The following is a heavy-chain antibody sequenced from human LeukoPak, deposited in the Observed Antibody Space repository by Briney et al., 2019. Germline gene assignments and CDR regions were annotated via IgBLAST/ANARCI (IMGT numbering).Heavy chain of an antibody. Sequence: GGSLRLSCAASGFTFSSYDMHWVRHATGKGLEWVSTIATTNDTYYPGSVKGRFTISRENAKNSLYLQMNSLRAEDTAVYYCVRLSQDYFDYWGQGTLVTVSS. CDR3: VRLSQDYFDY. CDR1: GFTFSSYD. V-gene: IGHV3-13*01. D-gene: IGHD2-15*01. J-gene: IGHJ4*02. CDR2: IATTNDT.